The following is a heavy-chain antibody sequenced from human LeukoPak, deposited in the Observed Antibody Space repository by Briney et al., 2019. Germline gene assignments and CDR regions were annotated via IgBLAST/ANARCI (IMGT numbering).Heavy chain of an antibody. D-gene: IGHD3-22*01. J-gene: IGHJ4*02. CDR2: ISPSGGST. CDR1: RYTFTSNY. CDR3: ARGSTPSYYYDSSGHFDY. V-gene: IGHV1-46*01. Sequence: ASVKVSCKAFRYTFTSNYMHWVRQAPGQGPEWMGVISPSGGSTTYAQKFQGRVTLTRDMSTSTVYMELSSLRSDDTAVYYCARGSTPSYYYDSSGHFDYWGQGTLVTVSS.